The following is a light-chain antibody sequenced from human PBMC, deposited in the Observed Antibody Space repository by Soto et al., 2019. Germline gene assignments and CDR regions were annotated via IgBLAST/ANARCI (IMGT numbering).Light chain of an antibody. CDR2: KAS. V-gene: IGKV1-5*03. Sequence: DIQMTQSPSTLSASVGDRVTITCRASQSISSWLAWYQQKPGKAPKLLIYKASSLESGVPSRFSGSGSGTEFTLTISRLRPDDFATYCCQQYNSYWTFGQGTKVEIK. J-gene: IGKJ1*01. CDR1: QSISSW. CDR3: QQYNSYWT.